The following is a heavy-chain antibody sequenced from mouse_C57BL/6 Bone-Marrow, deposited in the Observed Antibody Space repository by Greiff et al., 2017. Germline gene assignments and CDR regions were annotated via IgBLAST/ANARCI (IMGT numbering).Heavy chain of an antibody. V-gene: IGHV5-4*03. D-gene: IGHD1-1*01. J-gene: IGHJ3*01. Sequence: EVKLMESGGGLVKPGGSLKLSCAASGFTFSSYAMSWVRQTPEKRLEWVATISDGGSYTYYPANVKGRFTISRDNAKNNLYLQMSHLKSEDTAMYYCARSSYYYGSLFAYWGQGTLVTVSA. CDR3: ARSSYYYGSLFAY. CDR2: ISDGGSYT. CDR1: GFTFSSYA.